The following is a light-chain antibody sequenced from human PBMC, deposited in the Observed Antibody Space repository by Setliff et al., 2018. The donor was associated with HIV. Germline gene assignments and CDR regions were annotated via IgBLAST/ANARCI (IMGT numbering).Light chain of an antibody. J-gene: IGLJ1*01. CDR2: DVS. Sequence: QSALTQPRSVSGSPGQSVTISCTGTSSDFGGYTYVSWYQQHPGKAPKLMIYDVSKRPSGVPDRFSGSKSGNTASLTISGLQAEDEADYYCCSYAGSYKVFGTGTKVTVL. CDR3: CSYAGSYKV. V-gene: IGLV2-11*01. CDR1: SSDFGGYTY.